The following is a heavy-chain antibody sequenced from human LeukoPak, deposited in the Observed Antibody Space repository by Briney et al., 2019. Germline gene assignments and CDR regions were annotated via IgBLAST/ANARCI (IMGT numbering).Heavy chain of an antibody. CDR2: ISAYNGNT. D-gene: IGHD3-9*01. J-gene: IGHJ4*02. Sequence: ASVKVSFKASGYTFTSYGISWVRQAPGQGLEGMGWISAYNGNTNYAQKLQGRVTITTDTSTSTAYMELRSLRSDDTAVYYCARDTLMDILTPPDYWGQGTLVTVSS. CDR3: ARDTLMDILTPPDY. CDR1: GYTFTSYG. V-gene: IGHV1-18*01.